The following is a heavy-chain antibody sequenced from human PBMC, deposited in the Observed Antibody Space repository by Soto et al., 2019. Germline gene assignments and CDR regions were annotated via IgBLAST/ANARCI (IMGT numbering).Heavy chain of an antibody. CDR2: IYYSGST. Sequence: PSETLSLTCTVSGGSISSSSYYWGWIRQPPGKGLEWIGSIYYSGSTYYNPSLKSRVTISVDTSKNQFSLKLSSVTAADTAVYYCATVYYDYVWGSYRYGSFDYWGQGTLVTVSS. CDR1: GGSISSSSYY. J-gene: IGHJ4*02. CDR3: ATVYYDYVWGSYRYGSFDY. D-gene: IGHD3-16*02. V-gene: IGHV4-39*01.